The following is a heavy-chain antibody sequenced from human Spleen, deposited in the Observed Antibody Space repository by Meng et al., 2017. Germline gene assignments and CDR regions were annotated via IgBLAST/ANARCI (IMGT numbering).Heavy chain of an antibody. V-gene: IGHV3-23*01. CDR1: RFSFGNSA. CDR2: ISGSGRAT. Sequence: GESLKISCAASRFSFGNSALSWVRQAPGKGLEWVSGISGSGRATYYADSVKGRFTISRDNSKNALYLQMKSLRAEDTATYYCTKGQDEYATSWYVYWGQGTLVTVSS. D-gene: IGHD6-13*01. CDR3: TKGQDEYATSWYVY. J-gene: IGHJ4*02.